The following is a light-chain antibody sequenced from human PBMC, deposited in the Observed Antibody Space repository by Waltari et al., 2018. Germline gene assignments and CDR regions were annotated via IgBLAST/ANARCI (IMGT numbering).Light chain of an antibody. CDR1: QSVLYSSNNKNY. V-gene: IGKV4-1*01. CDR3: QQYYSIPYT. Sequence: DIVMIQSPDYMAVALGERATINCKFSQSVLYSSNNKNYLAWYQQKPGQPPMLLIYWASTREAGVPDRFSGSGSWTDFTLTISSLQAEDVAIYYCQQYYSIPYTFGQGTKLEIK. J-gene: IGKJ2*01. CDR2: WAS.